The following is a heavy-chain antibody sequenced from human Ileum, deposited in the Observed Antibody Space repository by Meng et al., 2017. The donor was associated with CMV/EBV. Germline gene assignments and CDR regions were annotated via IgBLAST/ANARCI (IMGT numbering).Heavy chain of an antibody. V-gene: IGHV3-30*02. D-gene: IGHD2-2*01. J-gene: IGHJ4*02. Sequence: TFSRYGMQWVRQAPGKGLEWVAFIRYDGSNKYYADSVKGRFTISRDNSKNTLYLQMNSLRAEDTAVYYCAKDSIGYCSSTSCLFGSYWGQGTLVTVSS. CDR1: TFSRYG. CDR2: IRYDGSNK. CDR3: AKDSIGYCSSTSCLFGSY.